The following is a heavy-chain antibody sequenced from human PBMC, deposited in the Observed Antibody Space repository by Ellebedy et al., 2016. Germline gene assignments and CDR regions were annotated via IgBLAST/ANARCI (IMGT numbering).Heavy chain of an antibody. V-gene: IGHV4-34*01. CDR3: ARNVWAPWEGDAFDI. D-gene: IGHD3-16*01. CDR2: INHSGST. Sequence: SQTLSLTCGVYGGSLSGHYWSWIRQPPGKGLEWIGDINHSGSTNYNPSLKSRVTISVGTSKNQFSLKLSSVTAADTAVYYCARNVWAPWEGDAFDIWGQGTMVTVSS. J-gene: IGHJ3*02. CDR1: GGSLSGHY.